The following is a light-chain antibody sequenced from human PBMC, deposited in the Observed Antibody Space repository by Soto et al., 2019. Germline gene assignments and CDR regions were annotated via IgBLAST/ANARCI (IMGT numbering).Light chain of an antibody. V-gene: IGKV4-1*01. CDR3: HQYYSTPFT. CDR1: QTVLYSSNNKNY. Sequence: IVMTQSPDSLAVSMGTRATINCKSSQTVLYSSNNKNYLAWYQQKPGQYPKLLIYWASTRKSGVPDRFSGSGSGTDFTLTISSLQAEDVAVYYCHQYYSTPFTFGPRTKVDIK. CDR2: WAS. J-gene: IGKJ3*01.